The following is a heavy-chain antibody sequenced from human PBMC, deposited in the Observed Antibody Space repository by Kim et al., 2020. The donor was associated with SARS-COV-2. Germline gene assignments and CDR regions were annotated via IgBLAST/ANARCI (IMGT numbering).Heavy chain of an antibody. CDR3: AKSLSGIAAAATHY. CDR2: ISGSGDST. V-gene: IGHV3-23*01. CDR1: GFTFNNYA. Sequence: GGSLRLSCAASGFTFNNYAMSWVRQAPGKGLEWVSAISGSGDSTYYADSVKGRFTISRVNSDNTMYMQMSSLRAEDTAVYHCAKSLSGIAAAATHYWGQGTRVTVSS. D-gene: IGHD6-13*01. J-gene: IGHJ4*02.